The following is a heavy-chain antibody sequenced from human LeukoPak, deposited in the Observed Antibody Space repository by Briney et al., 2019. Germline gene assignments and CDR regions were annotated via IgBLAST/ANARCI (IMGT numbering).Heavy chain of an antibody. J-gene: IGHJ3*02. CDR2: ISSSGST. V-gene: IGHV4-61*02. CDR3: ARGPYSYDSSGAFDI. CDR1: GGSISSGDYY. D-gene: IGHD3-22*01. Sequence: SETLSLTCTVSGGSISSGDYYWSWIRQPAGKGLEWIGRISSSGSTNYNPSLKSRVTISVDTSKNQFSLKLSSVTAADTAVYFCARGPYSYDSSGAFDIWGQGTMVTVSS.